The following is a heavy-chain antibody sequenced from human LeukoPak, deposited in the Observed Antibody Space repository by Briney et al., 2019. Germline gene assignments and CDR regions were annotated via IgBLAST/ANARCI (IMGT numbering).Heavy chain of an antibody. V-gene: IGHV1-24*01. CDR1: GYTLTELS. CDR3: ATTLRDSGYATLDY. Sequence: ASVKVSRKVSGYTLTELSMHWVRQAPGKGLEWLGGFDPEDGETIYAQKFQGRVTMTEDTSTDTAYMELSSLRSEDTAVYYCATTLRDSGYATLDYWGQGTLVTVSS. J-gene: IGHJ4*02. CDR2: FDPEDGET. D-gene: IGHD5-12*01.